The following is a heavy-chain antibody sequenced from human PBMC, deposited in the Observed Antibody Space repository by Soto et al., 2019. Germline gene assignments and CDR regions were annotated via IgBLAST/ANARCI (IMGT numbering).Heavy chain of an antibody. Sequence: GGSLRLSCAASGFTFSSYGMHWVRQAPGKGLEWVAVISYDGSNKYYADSVKGRFTISRDNSKNTLYLQMNSLRAEDTAVYYCAKDMDYDFWSGYYPVNTYGMDVWGQGTTVTVSS. J-gene: IGHJ6*02. CDR2: ISYDGSNK. V-gene: IGHV3-30*18. D-gene: IGHD3-3*01. CDR1: GFTFSSYG. CDR3: AKDMDYDFWSGYYPVNTYGMDV.